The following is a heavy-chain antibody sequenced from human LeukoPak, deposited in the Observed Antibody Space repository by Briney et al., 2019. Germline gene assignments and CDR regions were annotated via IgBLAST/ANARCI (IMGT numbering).Heavy chain of an antibody. CDR1: GGSFSGYY. J-gene: IGHJ5*02. D-gene: IGHD3-16*02. CDR2: INHSGST. Sequence: SETLSLTCAVYGGSFSGYYWSWIRQPPGKGLEWIGEINHSGSTNYNPSLKSRVTISVDTSKNQFSLKLSSVTAADTAVYYCARTPQNYVWGSYRHNWFDPWGQGTLVTVSS. CDR3: ARTPQNYVWGSYRHNWFDP. V-gene: IGHV4-34*01.